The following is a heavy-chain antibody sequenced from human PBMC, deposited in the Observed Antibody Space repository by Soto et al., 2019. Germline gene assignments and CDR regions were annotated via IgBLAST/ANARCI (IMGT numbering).Heavy chain of an antibody. J-gene: IGHJ6*03. CDR1: GFTLSSYG. CDR2: IWYDGSKK. CDR3: ARSPPLYYYMDV. V-gene: IGHV3-33*01. Sequence: GGSLRLSCAASGFTLSSYGMHWVRQAPGKGLEWVAVIWYDGSKKYDADSVKGRLTISRDNSKNTLDLQMNSLTAEDTAVYYCARSPPLYYYMDVWGKGTTVTVSS.